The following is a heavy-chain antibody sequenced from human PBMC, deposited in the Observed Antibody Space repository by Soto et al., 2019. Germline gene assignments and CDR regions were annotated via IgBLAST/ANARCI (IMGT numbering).Heavy chain of an antibody. CDR2: ISFYNGNT. D-gene: IGHD6-19*01. CDR1: GDTITNYG. J-gene: IGHJ4*02. Sequence: QVQLVQSGGEVRKPGASVKVSCKASGDTITNYGISWVRQAPGQGLEWMGWISFYNGNTKYAQNLQGRGTLTTDTATSTAYMELRSPRSDDTAVYYCASAISIAVAGTESWGQGPLVTVSS. CDR3: ASAISIAVAGTES. V-gene: IGHV1-18*01.